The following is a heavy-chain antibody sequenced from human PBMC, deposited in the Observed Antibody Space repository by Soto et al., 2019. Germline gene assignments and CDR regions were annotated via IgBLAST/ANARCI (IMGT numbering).Heavy chain of an antibody. Sequence: PSETLSLTCTVSGGSISSSSYYWGWIRQPPGKGLEWIGSIYYSGSTYYNPSLKSRVTISVDTSKNQFSLKLSSVTAADTAVYYCARHRKKEVYCSSTSCYQGNWFDPWGQGTLVTVSS. D-gene: IGHD2-2*01. CDR1: GGSISSSSYY. CDR3: ARHRKKEVYCSSTSCYQGNWFDP. V-gene: IGHV4-39*01. J-gene: IGHJ5*02. CDR2: IYYSGST.